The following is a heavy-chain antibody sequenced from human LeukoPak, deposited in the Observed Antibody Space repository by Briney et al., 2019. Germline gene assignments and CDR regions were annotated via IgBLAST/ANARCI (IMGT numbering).Heavy chain of an antibody. J-gene: IGHJ4*02. Sequence: PRGSLRLSCAASGFTFSSYGMHWVRQAPGKGLEWVAVISYDGSNKYYADSVKGRFTISRDNSKNTLYLQMNSLRAEDTAVYYCAKPPGSFDYWGQGTLVTVSS. CDR1: GFTFSSYG. CDR3: AKPPGSFDY. CDR2: ISYDGSNK. V-gene: IGHV3-30*18.